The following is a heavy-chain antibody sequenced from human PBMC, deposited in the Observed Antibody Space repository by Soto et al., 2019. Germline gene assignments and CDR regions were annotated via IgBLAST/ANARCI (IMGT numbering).Heavy chain of an antibody. D-gene: IGHD3-10*01. CDR3: ARDIGSYAYGEGY. Sequence: WETLSLTCSVSGGSINSYWWSWIRQPAGKGLEWIGRVYSSGTTDYNPSLNSRATLSVETSKNQFSLKLSSVTAADTAVYYCARDIGSYAYGEGYWGQRIQVTVSS. V-gene: IGHV4-4*07. J-gene: IGHJ4*02. CDR2: VYSSGTT. CDR1: GGSINSYW.